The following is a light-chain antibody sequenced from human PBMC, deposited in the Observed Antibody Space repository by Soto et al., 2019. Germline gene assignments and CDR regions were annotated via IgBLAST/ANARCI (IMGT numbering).Light chain of an antibody. Sequence: EIVLTQSPGTLSLSPGERATLSCRASQSVSSSHLAWYQQKPGQAPRLLIYGVSTRATGIPDRFSGSGSGTDFTLTISRLEPEDFAVYYCQQYGPSPPRTFGQGTKVEI. V-gene: IGKV3-20*01. J-gene: IGKJ1*01. CDR2: GVS. CDR3: QQYGPSPPRT. CDR1: QSVSSSH.